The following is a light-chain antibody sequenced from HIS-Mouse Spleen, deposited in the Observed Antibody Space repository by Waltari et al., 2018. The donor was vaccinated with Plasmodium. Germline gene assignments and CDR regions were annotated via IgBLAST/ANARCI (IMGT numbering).Light chain of an antibody. J-gene: IGLJ3*02. CDR2: GKN. Sequence: SSELTQDPAVSVALGQTVRITCQGDSLRSYYASWYQQKPGQAPVLVIYGKNNRPSGIPDRFSGYSSGNTASLTIAGAQAEDEADYYCNSRHSSGNHWVFGGGTKLTVL. CDR3: NSRHSSGNHWV. CDR1: SLRSYY. V-gene: IGLV3-19*01.